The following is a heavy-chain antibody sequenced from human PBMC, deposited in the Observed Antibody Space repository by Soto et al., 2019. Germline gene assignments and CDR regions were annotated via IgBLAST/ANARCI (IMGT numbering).Heavy chain of an antibody. CDR2: IYYSGST. V-gene: IGHV4-39*01. CDR1: GGSISSSSYY. J-gene: IGHJ3*02. CDR3: ARLLVVVVAATPTVAFDI. Sequence: QLQLQESGPGLVKPSETLSLTCTVSGGSISSSSYYWGWIRQPPGKGLEWIGSIYYSGSTYYNPSLKSRLTISVDTSKNQFSLKLSSVTASDTAVYNCARLLVVVVAATPTVAFDIWGQGTMVTVSS. D-gene: IGHD2-15*01.